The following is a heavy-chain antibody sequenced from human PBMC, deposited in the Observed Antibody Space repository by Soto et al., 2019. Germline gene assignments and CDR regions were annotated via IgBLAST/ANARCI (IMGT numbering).Heavy chain of an antibody. Sequence: GGSLRLSCAASGFSFSDYYMSWIRQAPGKGLEWVSLISTSGSSTDYADSVKGRFTISRDNAKNSLSLQMNSLRAEDTAVYYCANLAKNYYQYMDVWGKGTTVTVSS. CDR3: ANLAKNYYQYMDV. CDR1: GFSFSDYY. J-gene: IGHJ6*03. CDR2: ISTSGSST. D-gene: IGHD1-26*01. V-gene: IGHV3-11*01.